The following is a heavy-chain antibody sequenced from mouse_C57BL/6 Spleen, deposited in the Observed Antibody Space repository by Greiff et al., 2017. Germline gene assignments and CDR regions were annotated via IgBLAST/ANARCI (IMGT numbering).Heavy chain of an antibody. J-gene: IGHJ2*01. V-gene: IGHV1-69*01. CDR1: GYTFTSYW. D-gene: IGHD2-4*01. Sequence: VQLQQPGAELVMPGASVKLSCKASGYTFTSYWMHWVKQRPGQGLEWIGEIDPSDSYTNYNQKFKGKSTLTVDKSSSTAYMQLSSLTSEDSAVYYCARSDYYDYGGYWGQGTTLTVSS. CDR2: IDPSDSYT. CDR3: ARSDYYDYGGY.